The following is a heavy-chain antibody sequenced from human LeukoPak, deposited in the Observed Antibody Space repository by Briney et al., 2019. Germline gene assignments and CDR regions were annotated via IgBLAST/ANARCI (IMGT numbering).Heavy chain of an antibody. CDR2: IKFDGSST. Sequence: GGSLRLSCVASGINFSSYWMYWVRQVPGKGLVCISRIKFDGSSTTYADSVQGRFTVSRDNAKSTLYLPMNSLRVEDTAVYYCARRSAAKSAFDYWGQGTVVSVSS. V-gene: IGHV3-74*01. J-gene: IGHJ4*02. D-gene: IGHD6-13*01. CDR1: GINFSSYW. CDR3: ARRSAAKSAFDY.